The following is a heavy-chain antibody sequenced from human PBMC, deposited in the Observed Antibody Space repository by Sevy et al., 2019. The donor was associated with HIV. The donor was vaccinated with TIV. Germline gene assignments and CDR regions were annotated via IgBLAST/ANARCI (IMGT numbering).Heavy chain of an antibody. D-gene: IGHD3-22*01. J-gene: IGHJ4*02. CDR3: YDSSGYYYESDY. CDR2: IKSKTDGGTT. CDR1: GFTFSNAW. Sequence: GGALRLSCAASGFTFSNAWMSWVRQAPGKGLEWVGRIKSKTDGGTTDYAAPVKGRFTISRDDSKNTLYLQMNSLKTDDTAVYYCYDSSGYYYESDYWGQGTLVTVSS. V-gene: IGHV3-15*01.